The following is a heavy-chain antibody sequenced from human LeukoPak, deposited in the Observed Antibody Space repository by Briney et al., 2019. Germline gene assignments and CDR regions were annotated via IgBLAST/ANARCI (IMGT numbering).Heavy chain of an antibody. CDR3: AVTSLNEAFDI. Sequence: ASVKVSCKASGYTFTSYAMNWVRQAPGQGLEWMGWINTNSGSPTYAQGFTGRFVFSLDTSVSTAYLQISSLKAEDTAVYYCAVTSLNEAFDIWGQGTMVTVSS. V-gene: IGHV7-4-1*02. CDR2: INTNSGSP. D-gene: IGHD4-17*01. J-gene: IGHJ3*02. CDR1: GYTFTSYA.